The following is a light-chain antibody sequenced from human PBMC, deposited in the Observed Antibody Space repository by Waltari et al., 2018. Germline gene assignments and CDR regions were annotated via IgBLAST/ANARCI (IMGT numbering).Light chain of an antibody. CDR2: RNN. J-gene: IGLJ3*02. Sequence: QSVLTQPPSASGTPGQRVTISCSGSIPNLGPNNVYWYQQFPGTAPKLLIQRNNQRPSGVPDRFSGSKSGTSASLAISGLRSEDEADYYCASWDDSLSVGVFGGGTKLTVL. CDR3: ASWDDSLSVGV. V-gene: IGLV1-47*01. CDR1: IPNLGPNN.